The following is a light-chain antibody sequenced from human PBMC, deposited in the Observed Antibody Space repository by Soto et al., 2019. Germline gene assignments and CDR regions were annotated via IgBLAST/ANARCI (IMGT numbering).Light chain of an antibody. J-gene: IGKJ1*01. CDR2: GAS. V-gene: IGKV3-20*01. Sequence: ETLMTQSPATLSVSPGERATLSCRASQNVDSNYLAWYQQKPGQAPRIIIFGASGRATGIPDRFSGSGSGTDFTLTISRLEPEDFAMYYCQQYGSLSWTFGQGTKVDIK. CDR3: QQYGSLSWT. CDR1: QNVDSNY.